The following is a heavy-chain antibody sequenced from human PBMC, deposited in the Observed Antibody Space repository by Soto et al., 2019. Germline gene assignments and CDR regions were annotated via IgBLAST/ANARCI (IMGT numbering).Heavy chain of an antibody. D-gene: IGHD3-3*01. J-gene: IGHJ4*02. Sequence: GGSLRLSCAASGFTFSSYAMSWVRQAPGKGLEWVSAISGSGGSTKSADSVKGRFTISRDNSKNTLYLKQNSLRTEDTAVYYCAKAYNDFWSASDYWGQGTLVTVSS. CDR1: GFTFSSYA. CDR2: ISGSGGST. V-gene: IGHV3-23*01. CDR3: AKAYNDFWSASDY.